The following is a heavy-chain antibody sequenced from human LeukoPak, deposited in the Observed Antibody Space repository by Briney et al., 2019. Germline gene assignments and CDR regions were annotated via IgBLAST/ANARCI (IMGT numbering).Heavy chain of an antibody. Sequence: GGSLRLSCAASGFTFSSYWMSWVRQAPGKGLEWVANIKQDGSEKYYVDSVKGRLTISRDNAKNSLYLQMNSLRAEDTAVYYCARDLTVTTVRAIDYWGQGTLVTVSS. V-gene: IGHV3-7*01. CDR1: GFTFSSYW. J-gene: IGHJ4*02. CDR3: ARDLTVTTVRAIDY. CDR2: IKQDGSEK. D-gene: IGHD4-17*01.